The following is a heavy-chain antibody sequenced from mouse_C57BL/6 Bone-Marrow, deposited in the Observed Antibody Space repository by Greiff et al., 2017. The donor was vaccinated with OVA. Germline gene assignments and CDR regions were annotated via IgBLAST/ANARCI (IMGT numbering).Heavy chain of an antibody. D-gene: IGHD1-1*01. J-gene: IGHJ4*01. Sequence: EVQLQQSGPVLVKPGASVKMSCKASGYTFTDYYMNWVKQSHGKSLEWIGVINPYNGGTSYNQKFKGKATLTVDKSSSTAYMGLNSLTSEDSAVYYCAREGHYYGSSYYAMDYWGQGTSVTVSS. CDR2: INPYNGGT. CDR1: GYTFTDYY. V-gene: IGHV1-19*01. CDR3: AREGHYYGSSYYAMDY.